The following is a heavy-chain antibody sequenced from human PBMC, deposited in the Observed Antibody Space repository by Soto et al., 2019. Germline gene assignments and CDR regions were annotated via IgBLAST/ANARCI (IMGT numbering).Heavy chain of an antibody. J-gene: IGHJ6*02. V-gene: IGHV3-30-3*01. D-gene: IGHD6-13*01. Sequence: GGSLRLSCAASGFPFSSYAMHLVRQSPGKGLEWVAVISYDGSNKYYADSVKGRFTISRDNSKNTLYLQMNSLRAEDTAVYYCARDIRQLVRYYDYGMDVWGQGTTVTVSS. CDR3: ARDIRQLVRYYDYGMDV. CDR2: ISYDGSNK. CDR1: GFPFSSYA.